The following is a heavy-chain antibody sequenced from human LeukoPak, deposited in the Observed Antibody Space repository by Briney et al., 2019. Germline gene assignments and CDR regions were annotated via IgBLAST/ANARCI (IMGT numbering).Heavy chain of an antibody. CDR2: IYYSGST. J-gene: IGHJ4*02. Sequence: SETLSLTCTVSGGSISSGDYYWRWIRQPPGKGLEWIGYIYYSGSTYYNPSLKSRVTISVDTSKNQFSLKLSSVTAADTAVYYCARDCLYCSGGSLSYWGQGTLVTVSS. CDR3: ARDCLYCSGGSLSY. CDR1: GGSISSGDYY. V-gene: IGHV4-30-4*01. D-gene: IGHD2-15*01.